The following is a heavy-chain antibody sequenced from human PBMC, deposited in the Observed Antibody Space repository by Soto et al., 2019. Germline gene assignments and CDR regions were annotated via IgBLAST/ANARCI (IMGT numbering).Heavy chain of an antibody. V-gene: IGHV1-69*13. CDR1: GGTFSSYA. J-gene: IGHJ6*02. D-gene: IGHD2-2*01. CDR3: ARDKPQDETEYQLLVYGMEV. Sequence: GASVKVSCKASGGTFSSYAISWVRQAPGQGLEWMGGIIPIFGTANYAQKFQGRVTITADESTSTAYMELSSLRSEDTAVYYCARDKPQDETEYQLLVYGMEVWGQGTTVTVSS. CDR2: IIPIFGTA.